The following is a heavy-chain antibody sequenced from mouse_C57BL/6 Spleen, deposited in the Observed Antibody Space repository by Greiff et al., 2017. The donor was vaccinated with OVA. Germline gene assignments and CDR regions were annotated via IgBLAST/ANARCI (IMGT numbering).Heavy chain of an antibody. D-gene: IGHD3-2*02. CDR2: ISYDGSN. J-gene: IGHJ3*01. CDR3: AREETAQAAWFAY. Sequence: EVHLVESGPGLVKPSQSLSLTCSVTGYSITSGYYWNWIRQFPGNKLEWMGYISYDGSNNYNPSLKNRISITRDTSKNQFFLKLNSVTTEDTATYYCAREETAQAAWFAYWGQGTLVTVSA. CDR1: GYSITSGYY. V-gene: IGHV3-6*01.